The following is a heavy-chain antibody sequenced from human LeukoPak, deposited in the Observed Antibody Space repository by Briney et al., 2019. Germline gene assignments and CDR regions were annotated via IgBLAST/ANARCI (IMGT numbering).Heavy chain of an antibody. CDR1: GGSISSYY. D-gene: IGHD1-26*01. CDR3: ARGGSYYVY. J-gene: IGHJ4*02. Sequence: KPSETLSLTCSVSGGSISSYYWSWIRQPPGKGLEWIGNIYYSGSTNYNPSLKSRVTISLDTSKSQFSLQLSSVTAADTAVYYCARGGSYYVYGGQGTLVTVSS. V-gene: IGHV4-59*08. CDR2: IYYSGST.